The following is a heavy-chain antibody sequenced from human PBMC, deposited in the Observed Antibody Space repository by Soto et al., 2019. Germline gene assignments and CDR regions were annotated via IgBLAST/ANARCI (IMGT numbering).Heavy chain of an antibody. CDR2: ITDSGAAS. J-gene: IGHJ4*02. CDR1: GFTFNKYV. V-gene: IGHV3-23*01. D-gene: IGHD2-15*01. CDR3: ARDLSVVFDY. Sequence: LRLSCTASGFTFNKYVMSWVRQAPGKGLEWVSAITDSGAASHYADSVKGRFTVSRDNSKNTLYLQMNSLRADDTAVYYCARDLSVVFDYWGQGTLVTVSS.